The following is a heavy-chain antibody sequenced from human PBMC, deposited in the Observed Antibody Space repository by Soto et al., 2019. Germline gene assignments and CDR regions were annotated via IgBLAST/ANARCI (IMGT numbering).Heavy chain of an antibody. CDR2: IYYSGST. J-gene: IGHJ6*03. V-gene: IGHV4-31*03. CDR1: GGSISSGGYY. D-gene: IGHD3-16*01. Sequence: SETLSLTCTVSGGSISSGGYYWSWIRQHPGKGLEWIGYIYYSGSTYYNPSLKSRVTISVDTSKNQFSLKLSSVTAADTAVYYCAREVDGAYYYYYYMDVWGKGTTVTVSS. CDR3: AREVDGAYYYYYYMDV.